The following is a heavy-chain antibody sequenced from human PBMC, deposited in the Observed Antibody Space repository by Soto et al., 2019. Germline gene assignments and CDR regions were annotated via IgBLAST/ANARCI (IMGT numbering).Heavy chain of an antibody. J-gene: IGHJ4*02. Sequence: QVQLQESGPGLVKPSQTLSLTCSVFGGSVSSGDDYWSWIRQPPGKGLEWIGSVSYRGHAHYNPPHKSRIALLADADTNQFSLSVRSVTAADTAVYYCASAGSGDSVTDWGQGALVTVSS. CDR3: ASAGSGDSVTD. V-gene: IGHV4-30-4*01. CDR2: VSYRGHA. CDR1: GGSVSSGDDY. D-gene: IGHD4-17*01.